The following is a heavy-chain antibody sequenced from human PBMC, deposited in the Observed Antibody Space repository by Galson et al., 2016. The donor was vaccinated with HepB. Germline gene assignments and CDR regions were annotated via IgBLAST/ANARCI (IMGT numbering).Heavy chain of an antibody. CDR2: IKSETDGGTA. V-gene: IGHV3-15*05. J-gene: IGHJ4*02. CDR1: GFTFSYAW. Sequence: SLRLSCAASGFTFSYAWMNWVRQAPGKGLEWVGLIKSETDGGTAGYAAPGKGRFTISRDDSENTLYLQMNSLKTEDTAMYYCTTAGYSSNWGQGTLVTVS. CDR3: TTAGYSSN. D-gene: IGHD6-13*01.